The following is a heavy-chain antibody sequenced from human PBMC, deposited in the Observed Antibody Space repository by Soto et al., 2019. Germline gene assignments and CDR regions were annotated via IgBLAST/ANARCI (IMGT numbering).Heavy chain of an antibody. CDR2: INSDGSST. J-gene: IGHJ6*02. Sequence: PGGSLRLSCAASGFTFSSYWMHWVRQAPGKGLVWVSRINSDGSSTSYADSVKGRFTISRDNAKNTLYLQMNSLRAEDTAVYYCARDSTSAAVGPYYYYGMDVWGQGTTVTVSS. CDR3: ARDSTSAAVGPYYYYGMDV. CDR1: GFTFSSYW. D-gene: IGHD6-13*01. V-gene: IGHV3-74*01.